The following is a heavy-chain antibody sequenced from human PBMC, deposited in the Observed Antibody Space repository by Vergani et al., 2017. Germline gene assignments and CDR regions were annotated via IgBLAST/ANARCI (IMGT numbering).Heavy chain of an antibody. J-gene: IGHJ4*02. CDR1: EFTFSHFA. CDR3: GRGSDNYN. V-gene: IGHV3-23*01. D-gene: IGHD5-24*01. CDR2: ISDGGGST. Sequence: EVHLLESGGGLVQPGGSLRLSCAGSEFTFSHFAMSWVRQAPEKGLEWVSVISDGGGSTYYADSVKGRFTISRDNSRNMLYLQMNSLRVEDTAVYYCGRGSDNYNWGQGTLVTVSS.